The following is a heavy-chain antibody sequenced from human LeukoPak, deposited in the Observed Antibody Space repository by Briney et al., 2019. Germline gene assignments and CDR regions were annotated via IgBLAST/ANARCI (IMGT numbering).Heavy chain of an antibody. CDR2: ISSSGSTI. CDR1: GFTFSDYY. CDR3: TRDPAEDGGYVDY. Sequence: GGSLRLSCVASGFTFSDYYMSWIRQAPGKGLEWVSYISSSGSTIYYADSVKGRFTISRDNAKNSLYLQMNSLRAEDTAVYYCTRDPAEDGGYVDYWGQGTLVTVSS. V-gene: IGHV3-11*04. J-gene: IGHJ4*02. D-gene: IGHD2-15*01.